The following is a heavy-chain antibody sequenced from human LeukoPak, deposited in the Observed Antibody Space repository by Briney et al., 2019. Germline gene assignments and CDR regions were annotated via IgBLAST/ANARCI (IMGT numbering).Heavy chain of an antibody. J-gene: IGHJ3*02. CDR3: AKVFGWSSSDAFDI. Sequence: QPGGSLRHSCAASGFTFSSHAMRWVRQAPGKGLEWVSALSGSGGSTYYADSVKGRFTISRDNSKNTLYLQMNSLRAEDTAVYYCAKVFGWSSSDAFDICGQGTMVTVSS. V-gene: IGHV3-23*01. CDR1: GFTFSSHA. D-gene: IGHD3-3*01. CDR2: LSGSGGST.